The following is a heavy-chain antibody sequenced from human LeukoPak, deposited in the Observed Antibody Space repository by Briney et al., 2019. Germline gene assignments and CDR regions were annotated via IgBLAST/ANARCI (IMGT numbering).Heavy chain of an antibody. CDR1: GYSFTSYW. CDR2: IDPSDSYT. Sequence: GESLKISCKGSGYSFTSYWISWVRQMPGKGLEWMGRIDPSDSYTNYSPSFQGHVTISADKSIGTAYLQWSSLKASDTAMYYCARERYFDWLLSFDYWGQGTLVTVSS. J-gene: IGHJ4*02. D-gene: IGHD3-9*01. CDR3: ARERYFDWLLSFDY. V-gene: IGHV5-10-1*01.